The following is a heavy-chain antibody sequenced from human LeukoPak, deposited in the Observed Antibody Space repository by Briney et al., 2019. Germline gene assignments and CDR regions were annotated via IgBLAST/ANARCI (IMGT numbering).Heavy chain of an antibody. Sequence: PSQTLSLTCTVSGGSISSGGYYWSWIRQPPGKGLEWIGYIYHSGSTYYNPSLKSRVTISVDRSKNQFSLKLSSVTAADTAVYYCARDKGSSPSMDVWGKGTTVTVSS. CDR1: GGSISSGGYY. J-gene: IGHJ6*03. CDR2: IYHSGST. D-gene: IGHD1-26*01. CDR3: ARDKGSSPSMDV. V-gene: IGHV4-30-2*01.